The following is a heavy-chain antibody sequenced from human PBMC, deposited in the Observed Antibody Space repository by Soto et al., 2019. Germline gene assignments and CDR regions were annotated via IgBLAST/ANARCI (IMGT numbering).Heavy chain of an antibody. Sequence: KPSETLSLTCAVSGGSISSSNWWSWVRQPPGKGLEWIGEIYHSGSTNYNPSLKSRVTISVDKSKNQFSLKLSSVTAADTAVYYCARGYYYDSSGYYGPNWFDPWGQGTLVTVSS. V-gene: IGHV4-4*02. CDR3: ARGYYYDSSGYYGPNWFDP. D-gene: IGHD3-22*01. J-gene: IGHJ5*02. CDR1: GGSISSSNW. CDR2: IYHSGST.